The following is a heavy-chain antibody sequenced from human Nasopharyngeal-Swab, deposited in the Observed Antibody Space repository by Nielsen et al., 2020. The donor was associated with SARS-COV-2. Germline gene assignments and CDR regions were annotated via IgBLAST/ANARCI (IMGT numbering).Heavy chain of an antibody. CDR1: GFTFSSYS. CDR2: ISSSSSYI. CDR3: ASHMPDYYGSGSHYYYYYGMDV. V-gene: IGHV3-21*01. Sequence: GESLKISCAASGFTFSSYSMNWVRQAPGKGLEWVSSISSSSSYIYYADSVKGRFTISRDNAKNSLYLQMNSLRAEDTAVYYCASHMPDYYGSGSHYYYYYGMDVWGQGTTVTVSS. D-gene: IGHD3-10*01. J-gene: IGHJ6*02.